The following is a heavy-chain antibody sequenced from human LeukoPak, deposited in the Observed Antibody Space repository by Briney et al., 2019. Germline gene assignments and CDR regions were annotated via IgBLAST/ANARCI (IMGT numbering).Heavy chain of an antibody. D-gene: IGHD6-13*01. V-gene: IGHV3-23*01. J-gene: IGHJ4*02. CDR2: ISYGGGST. CDR3: AKDSSSWTTIYYFDY. CDR1: GFTFSSNP. Sequence: ETGGSLRLSCAASGFTFSSNPMSWVRQAPGKGLEWVSGISYGGGSTYYADSVKGRFTISRDNSKNTLYLQMNSLRSEDTAVYYCAKDSSSWTTIYYFDYWGQGTLVTVSS.